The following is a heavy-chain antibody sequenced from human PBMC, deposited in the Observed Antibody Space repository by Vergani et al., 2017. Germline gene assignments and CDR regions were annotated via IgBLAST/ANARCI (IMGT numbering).Heavy chain of an antibody. V-gene: IGHV3-53*02. CDR2: IYSGGST. D-gene: IGHD1-1*01. CDR3: ARVMNGRIYYYYMDV. J-gene: IGHJ6*03. CDR1: GFTVSSNY. Sequence: EVQLVETGGGLIQPGGSLRLSCAASGFTVSSNYMSWVRQAPGKGLEWVSVIYSGGSTYYADSVKGRFTISRDNSKNTLYLQMNSLRAEDTAVYYCARVMNGRIYYYYMDVWGKGTTVTVSS.